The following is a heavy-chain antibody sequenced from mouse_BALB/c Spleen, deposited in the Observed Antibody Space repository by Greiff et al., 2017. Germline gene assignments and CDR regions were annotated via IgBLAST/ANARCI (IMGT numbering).Heavy chain of an antibody. CDR3: ARHDGYY. D-gene: IGHD2-3*01. V-gene: IGHV5-12-1*01. CDR1: GFAFSSYD. CDR2: ISSGGGST. Sequence: EVQVVESGGGLVKPGGSLKLSCAASGFAFSSYDMSWVRQTPEKRLEWVAYISSGGGSTYYPDTVKGRFTISRDNAKNTLYLQMSSLKSEDTAMYYCARHDGYYWGQGTTLTVSS. J-gene: IGHJ2*01.